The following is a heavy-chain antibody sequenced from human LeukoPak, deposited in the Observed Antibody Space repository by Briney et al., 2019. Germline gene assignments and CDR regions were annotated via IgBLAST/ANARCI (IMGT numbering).Heavy chain of an antibody. J-gene: IGHJ4*02. V-gene: IGHV3-48*01. CDR3: ARDKEAVYFDY. Sequence: PGGSLRLSCAASGFTFSSYSMNWVRQAPGKGLEWVSYISSSSSTIYYADSVKGRLTISRDNAKNSLYLQMNSLRAEDTAVYYCARDKEAVYFDYWGQGTLVTVSS. CDR2: ISSSSSTI. CDR1: GFTFSSYS.